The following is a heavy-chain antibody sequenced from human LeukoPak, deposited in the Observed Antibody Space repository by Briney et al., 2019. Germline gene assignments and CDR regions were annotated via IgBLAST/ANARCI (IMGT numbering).Heavy chain of an antibody. J-gene: IGHJ4*02. CDR1: GFTFSDYD. CDR3: ARVAKERVGGVYYFDY. Sequence: GGSLRLSCAASGFTFSDYDMRWVRQATGRGLEWVSAIGTAGDTYYTGSVKGRFTISRENAKNSLYLQMNSLRAGDTAVYYCARVAKERVGGVYYFDYWGQGTLVTVSS. D-gene: IGHD1-1*01. V-gene: IGHV3-13*01. CDR2: IGTAGDT.